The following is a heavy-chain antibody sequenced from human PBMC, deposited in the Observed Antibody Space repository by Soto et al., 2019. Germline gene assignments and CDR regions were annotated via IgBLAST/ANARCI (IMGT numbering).Heavy chain of an antibody. CDR3: ARQTRIVVVAAPTFLFDY. CDR2: ISAYNGNT. D-gene: IGHD2-15*01. J-gene: IGHJ4*02. V-gene: IGHV1-18*04. CDR1: GYTFTGYY. Sequence: GASVKVSCKASGYTFTGYYMHWVRQAPGQGLEWMGWISAYNGNTNYAQKLQGRVTMTTDTSTSTAYMELRSLRSDDTAVYYCARQTRIVVVAAPTFLFDYWGQGTLVTVSS.